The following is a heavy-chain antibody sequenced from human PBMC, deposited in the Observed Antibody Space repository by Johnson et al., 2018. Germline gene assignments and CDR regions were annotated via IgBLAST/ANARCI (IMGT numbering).Heavy chain of an antibody. CDR1: GGSIRNGTFY. J-gene: IGHJ6*02. CDR2: IYYLGSA. D-gene: IGHD5-24*01. CDR3: ARDSGVRWLSTRGGMDV. V-gene: IGHV4-31*03. Sequence: QVQLQESGPGLVKPSQTLSLTCTVSGGSIRNGTFYWSWIRQHPGKGLEWIGYIYYLGSAHYNPSLPTRVTISVDTSKNRFSLNLTSWTAADTAVYYCARDSGVRWLSTRGGMDVWGQGTTVTVSS.